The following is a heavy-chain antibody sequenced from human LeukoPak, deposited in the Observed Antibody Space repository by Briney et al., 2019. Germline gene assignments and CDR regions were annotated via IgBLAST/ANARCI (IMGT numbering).Heavy chain of an antibody. J-gene: IGHJ4*02. V-gene: IGHV1-2*02. CDR1: GYTFTGYY. CDR3: ATGNPTTVVTFDY. CDR2: INPNSGGT. Sequence: VKVSCKASGYTFTGYYMHWVRQAPGQGLEWMGWINPNSGGTNYAQKFQGRVTMTRDTSISTAYMELSRLRSDDTAVYYCATGNPTTVVTFDYWGQGTLVTVSS. D-gene: IGHD4-23*01.